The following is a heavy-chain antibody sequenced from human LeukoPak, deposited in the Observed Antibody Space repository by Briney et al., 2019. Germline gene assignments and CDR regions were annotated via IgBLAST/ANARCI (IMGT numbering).Heavy chain of an antibody. D-gene: IGHD5-24*01. CDR3: ARGDGYNFYPYFDY. V-gene: IGHV4-39*01. CDR1: GGSLSSSGYY. CDR2: IYYSGGA. Sequence: SETLSLTCSVSGGSLSSSGYYWGWIRQPPGKGLEWIGTIYYSGGAYYNPSLKSRVTISVDTSKNQFSLKLSSVTAADTAVYYCARGDGYNFYPYFDYWGQGTLVTVSS. J-gene: IGHJ4*02.